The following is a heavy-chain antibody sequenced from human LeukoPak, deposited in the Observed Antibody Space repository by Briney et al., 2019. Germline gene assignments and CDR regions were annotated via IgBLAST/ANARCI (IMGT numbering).Heavy chain of an antibody. V-gene: IGHV3-30*18. CDR2: ISYDGSNK. D-gene: IGHD6-13*01. CDR3: AKDHAAGQDY. Sequence: PGGSLRLSCAASGFTFSSYGMHWVRQAPGKGLEWVAVISYDGSNKYYADSVKGRFTISRDNSKNTLYLQMNSLRAEDTAVYYCAKDHAAGQDYWGQGTLVTVSS. CDR1: GFTFSSYG. J-gene: IGHJ4*02.